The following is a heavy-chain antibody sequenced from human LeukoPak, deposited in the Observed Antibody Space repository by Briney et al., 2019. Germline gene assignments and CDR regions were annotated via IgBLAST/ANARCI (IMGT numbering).Heavy chain of an antibody. J-gene: IGHJ4*02. Sequence: ASVEVSCKASGYTFTGYYMHWVRQAPGQGLEWMGWINPNSGGTNYAQKFQGRVTMTRDTSISTAYMELSRLRSDDTDVYYCAREPVVQGRSWGYFDYWGKGTLVTVSS. CDR2: INPNSGGT. D-gene: IGHD3-10*01. CDR3: AREPVVQGRSWGYFDY. CDR1: GYTFTGYY. V-gene: IGHV1-2*02.